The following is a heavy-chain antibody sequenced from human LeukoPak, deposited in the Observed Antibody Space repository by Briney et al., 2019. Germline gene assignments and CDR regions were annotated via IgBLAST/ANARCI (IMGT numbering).Heavy chain of an antibody. V-gene: IGHV3-53*01. CDR2: ICSGGST. Sequence: GGSLRLSCAASGFTFSSYAMSWVRQAPGKGLEWVSVICSGGSTYYADSVKGRFTISRDNSKNTAYLQMNSLRAEDTAVYYCARDLNYDSAYWGQGTLVTVSS. J-gene: IGHJ4*02. CDR1: GFTFSSYA. CDR3: ARDLNYDSAY. D-gene: IGHD3-22*01.